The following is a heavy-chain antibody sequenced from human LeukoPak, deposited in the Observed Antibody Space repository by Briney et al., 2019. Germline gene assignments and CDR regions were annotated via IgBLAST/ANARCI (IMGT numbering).Heavy chain of an antibody. Sequence: GASVKVSCKVSGYTLTELSMHWVRQAPGKGLEWLGGFDPEDGETIYAQKFQGRVTMTEDTSTDTAYMELSSLRSEDTAVYYCAIGVSSGWYYFDYWGQGTLVTVSS. J-gene: IGHJ4*02. CDR3: AIGVSSGWYYFDY. V-gene: IGHV1-24*01. D-gene: IGHD6-19*01. CDR1: GYTLTELS. CDR2: FDPEDGET.